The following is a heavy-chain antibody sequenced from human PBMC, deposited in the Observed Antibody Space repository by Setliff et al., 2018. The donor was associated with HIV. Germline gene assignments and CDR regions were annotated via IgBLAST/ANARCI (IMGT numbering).Heavy chain of an antibody. CDR1: GFTFGDYT. J-gene: IGHJ4*02. V-gene: IGHV3-49*04. CDR3: VRSYGSGTYAYYYDY. D-gene: IGHD3-10*01. CDR2: IRSEAYGGTT. Sequence: GGSLRLSCTASGFTFGDYTMSWVRQAPGKGLEWVGLIRSEAYGGTTEYAASVKGRFTISRDGSKDSLYLQMNSLKPEDTAVYYCVRSYGSGTYAYYYDYWGQGTLVTVSS.